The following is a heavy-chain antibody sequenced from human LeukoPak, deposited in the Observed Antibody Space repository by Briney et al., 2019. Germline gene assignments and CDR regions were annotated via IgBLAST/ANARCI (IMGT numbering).Heavy chain of an antibody. Sequence: PGGSLRLSCAVSGFTVSSNYMSWVRQAPGKGLEWVSVIYSGGNTYYADSVKGRFTISRDNSKNTVYLQMNSLRVEDTAVYYCAKDPFAGDSVAGYFDYWGQGTLVTVSS. D-gene: IGHD6-19*01. CDR2: IYSGGNT. CDR3: AKDPFAGDSVAGYFDY. J-gene: IGHJ4*02. V-gene: IGHV3-53*01. CDR1: GFTVSSNY.